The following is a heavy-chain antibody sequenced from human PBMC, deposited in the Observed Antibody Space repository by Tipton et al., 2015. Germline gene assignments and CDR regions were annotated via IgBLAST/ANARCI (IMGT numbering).Heavy chain of an antibody. CDR3: ARARGRHGGLFDS. Sequence: LRLSCDVSGYSISSGYYWSWIRQPPGKGLEWIGSFFHSGNTFHNPSLRSRVIISVDTSKNQISLTGTSVTAADTAVYYCARARGRHGGLFDSWGQGILVTVSS. CDR1: GYSISSGYY. CDR2: FFHSGNT. D-gene: IGHD4-23*01. V-gene: IGHV4-38-2*01. J-gene: IGHJ4*02.